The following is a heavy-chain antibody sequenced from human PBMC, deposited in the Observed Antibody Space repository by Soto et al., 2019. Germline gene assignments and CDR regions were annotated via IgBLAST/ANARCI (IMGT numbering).Heavy chain of an antibody. CDR3: AHYDLHH. V-gene: IGHV2-5*02. CDR1: GFSLSTSGVG. J-gene: IGHJ1*01. Sequence: QISLKESGPTLVKPTQTLTLTCSFSGFSLSTSGVGVGWIRQPPGKALEWLALIYWDDDKRHSPSLKSRLTITKDTSRNQVVLTMTNMDPVDTGTYFCAHYDLHHWGQGTLVTVSS. CDR2: IYWDDDK.